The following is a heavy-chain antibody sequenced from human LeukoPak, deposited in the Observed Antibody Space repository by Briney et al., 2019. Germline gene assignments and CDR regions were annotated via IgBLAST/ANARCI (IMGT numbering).Heavy chain of an antibody. CDR1: GGSFSGYY. D-gene: IGHD6-13*01. CDR2: INHSGST. Sequence: SETLSLTCAVYGGSFSGYYWSWIRQPPGKGLEWIGEINHSGSTNYNPSLKSRVTISVDTSKNQSSLKLSSVTAADTAVYYCARHRSWYQGPYYFDYWGQGTLVTVSS. J-gene: IGHJ4*02. V-gene: IGHV4-34*01. CDR3: ARHRSWYQGPYYFDY.